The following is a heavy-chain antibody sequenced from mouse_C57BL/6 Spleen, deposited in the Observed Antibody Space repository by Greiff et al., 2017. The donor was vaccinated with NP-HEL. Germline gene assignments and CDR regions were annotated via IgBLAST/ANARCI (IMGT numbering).Heavy chain of an antibody. J-gene: IGHJ1*03. CDR1: GYTFTSYW. Sequence: QVQLQQPGAELVRPGSSVKLSCKASGYTFTSYWMDWVKQRPGQGLEWIGNIYPSDSETHYNQKFKDKATLTVDKSSSTAYMQLSSRTSEDSAVYYCARGWDRYFEVGGTGTTVTVSS. V-gene: IGHV1-61*01. D-gene: IGHD4-1*01. CDR3: ARGWDRYFEV. CDR2: IYPSDSET.